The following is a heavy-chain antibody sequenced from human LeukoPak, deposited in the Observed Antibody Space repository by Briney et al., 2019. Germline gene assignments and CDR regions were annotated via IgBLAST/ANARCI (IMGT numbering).Heavy chain of an antibody. CDR2: IYHSGST. D-gene: IGHD5-18*01. V-gene: IGHV4-38-2*02. CDR1: GYSISTGYY. J-gene: IGHJ4*02. Sequence: PSETLSLTCTVSGYSISTGYYWGWIRQPPGKGLEWIGSIYHSGSTYYNPSLKSLVTISVDTSKNQFSVKLSSVTAADTAVYYCARLHDTAMVTAFDYWGQGTLVTVSS. CDR3: ARLHDTAMVTAFDY.